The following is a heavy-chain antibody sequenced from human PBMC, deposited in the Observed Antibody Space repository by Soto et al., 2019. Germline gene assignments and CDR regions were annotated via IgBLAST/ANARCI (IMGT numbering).Heavy chain of an antibody. V-gene: IGHV4-34*01. J-gene: IGHJ5*02. CDR2: INHSGST. Sequence: SETLSLTCAVYGGSFSGYYWSWIRQPPGKGLEWIGEINHSGSTNYNPSLKSRVTISVDTSKNQFSLKLSSVTAADTAVYYCARATTVVTPTTNWFDPWGQGTLVTVSS. CDR1: GGSFSGYY. CDR3: ARATTVVTPTTNWFDP. D-gene: IGHD4-17*01.